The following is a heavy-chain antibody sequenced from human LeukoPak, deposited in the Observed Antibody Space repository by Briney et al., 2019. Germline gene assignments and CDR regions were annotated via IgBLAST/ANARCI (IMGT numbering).Heavy chain of an antibody. CDR1: GYSFTDYT. Sequence: ASVKVSCKASGYSFTDYTFHWLRQAPGQRLYWVGWINGGSGNTKYSPEFQGRVTITRDTSASTAYMELSSLRSEDTAVYYCVRASSDYYDSSGYYYSRVYWFDPWGQGTLVTVSS. V-gene: IGHV1-3*01. J-gene: IGHJ5*02. CDR3: VRASSDYYDSSGYYYSRVYWFDP. CDR2: INGGSGNT. D-gene: IGHD3-22*01.